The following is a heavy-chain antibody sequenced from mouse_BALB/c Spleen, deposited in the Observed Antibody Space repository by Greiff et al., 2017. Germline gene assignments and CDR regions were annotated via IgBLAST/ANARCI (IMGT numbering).Heavy chain of an antibody. D-gene: IGHD1-1*01. J-gene: IGHJ4*01. CDR3: ARNPHYYGSCYPYYYAMDY. Sequence: EVQRVESGGGLVQPGGSRKLSCAASGFTFSSFGMHWVRQAPEKGLEWVAYISSGSSTIYYADTVKGRFTISRDNPKNTLFLQMTSLRSEDTAMYYCARNPHYYGSCYPYYYAMDYWGQGTSVTVSS. CDR1: GFTFSSFG. V-gene: IGHV5-17*02. CDR2: ISSGSSTI.